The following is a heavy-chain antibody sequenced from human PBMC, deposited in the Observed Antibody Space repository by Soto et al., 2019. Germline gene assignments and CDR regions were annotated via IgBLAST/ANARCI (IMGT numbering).Heavy chain of an antibody. J-gene: IGHJ6*02. Sequence: GGSLRLSCAASGSTFSDYAMDWARQPPGKGLEWVAIISFDGNNEHYADSVQGRFTISRDNSENTLYLQMNSLRADDTAVYYCARPAATVIFYSGMDVWGQGTTVTVSS. CDR2: ISFDGNNE. CDR3: ARPAATVIFYSGMDV. V-gene: IGHV3-30-3*01. D-gene: IGHD4-17*01. CDR1: GSTFSDYA.